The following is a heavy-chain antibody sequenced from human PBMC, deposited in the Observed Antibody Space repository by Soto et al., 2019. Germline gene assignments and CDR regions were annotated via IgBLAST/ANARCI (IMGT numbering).Heavy chain of an antibody. Sequence: GSLRLSCAASGFVFSSYAMRLVRQAPGKGLEWVSAISGSGTTAYYADSVKGRSIFSRDNPKNTMYLQMNSLRAEDAAVYFCSKTTDGWYIAFEIRGHGTVITVS. J-gene: IGHJ3*02. CDR2: ISGSGTTA. CDR1: GFVFSSYA. CDR3: SKTTDGWYIAFEI. D-gene: IGHD6-19*01. V-gene: IGHV3-23*01.